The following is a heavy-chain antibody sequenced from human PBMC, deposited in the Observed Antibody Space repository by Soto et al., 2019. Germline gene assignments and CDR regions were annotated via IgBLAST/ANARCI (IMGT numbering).Heavy chain of an antibody. V-gene: IGHV3-64D*06. D-gene: IGHD2-15*01. CDR3: VKRWTDREFDY. Sequence: GSLRLSCSASGFTFRSYAMHWVRQAPGKGLQYVSAISDNGGRTYYADSVKGRFTISRDNSKNTVYLQMSSLKLEDTAIYYCVKRWTDREFDYWGQGT. CDR2: ISDNGGRT. CDR1: GFTFRSYA. J-gene: IGHJ4*02.